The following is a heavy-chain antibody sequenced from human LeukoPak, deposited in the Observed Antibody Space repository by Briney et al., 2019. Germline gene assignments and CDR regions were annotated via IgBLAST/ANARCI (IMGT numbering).Heavy chain of an antibody. D-gene: IGHD1-26*01. CDR1: GYTLTELS. J-gene: IGHJ2*01. CDR2: FDPEDGET. Sequence: ASVKVSCKVSGYTLTELSMHWVRQAPGKGLEWMGGFDPEDGETIYAQKFQGRVTMTEDTSTDTAYMELSSLRSEDTAVYYCATGPVGATTVDPEDWYFDLWGRGTLVTVSS. CDR3: ATGPVGATTVDPEDWYFDL. V-gene: IGHV1-24*01.